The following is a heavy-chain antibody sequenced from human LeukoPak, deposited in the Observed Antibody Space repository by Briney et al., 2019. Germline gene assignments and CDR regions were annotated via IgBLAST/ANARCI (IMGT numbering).Heavy chain of an antibody. Sequence: QSGGSLRLSCAASGFTFSSYAMHWVRQAPGKGLEWVAVISYDGSNKYYADSVKGRFTISRDNSKNTLYLQMNSLRAEDTAVYYCAKSILMTTVTTYYFDYWGQGTLVTVSS. V-gene: IGHV3-30*04. CDR3: AKSILMTTVTTYYFDY. D-gene: IGHD4-17*01. CDR1: GFTFSSYA. J-gene: IGHJ4*02. CDR2: ISYDGSNK.